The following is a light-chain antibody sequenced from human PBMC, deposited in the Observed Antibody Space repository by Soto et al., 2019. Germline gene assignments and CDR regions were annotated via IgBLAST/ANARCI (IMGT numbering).Light chain of an antibody. V-gene: IGLV2-14*01. CDR1: SSDVGGYNY. Sequence: HSALTQPASVSGSPGQSVTISCTGTSSDVGGYNYVSWYQQHPGKAPKLMIYAVSNRPSGVSNRFSGSKSGNTASLTISGLQAEDEADYYCSSYTTSSTLLYVFGTGTKLTVL. CDR2: AVS. J-gene: IGLJ1*01. CDR3: SSYTTSSTLLYV.